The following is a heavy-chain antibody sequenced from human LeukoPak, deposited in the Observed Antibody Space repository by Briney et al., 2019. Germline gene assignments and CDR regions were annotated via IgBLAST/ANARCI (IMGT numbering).Heavy chain of an antibody. CDR1: GGSFSGYY. CDR2: INHSGST. CDR3: ARRLGWLLSGGRYYFDY. J-gene: IGHJ4*02. V-gene: IGHV4-34*01. D-gene: IGHD3-9*01. Sequence: PSETLSLTCAVYGGSFSGYYWSWIRQPPGKGLEWIGEINHSGSTNYNPSLKSRVTISVDTSKNQFSLKLSSVTAADTAVYYCARRLGWLLSGGRYYFDYWGQGTLVTVSS.